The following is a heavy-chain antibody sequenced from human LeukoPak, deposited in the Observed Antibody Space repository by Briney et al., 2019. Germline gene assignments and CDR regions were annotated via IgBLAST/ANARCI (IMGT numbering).Heavy chain of an antibody. CDR1: GFSFSTYW. D-gene: IGHD4-23*01. V-gene: IGHV3-74*01. Sequence: PGGSLRLSCAASGFSFSTYWMHWVRQAPGEGPVWVSRVYTDGITTNYADSVKGRFTISRDNAQNALYLQMHSLRAEDTAVYYCARGLYGDPVGFDFWGQGILVTVSS. CDR3: ARGLYGDPVGFDF. J-gene: IGHJ4*02. CDR2: VYTDGITT.